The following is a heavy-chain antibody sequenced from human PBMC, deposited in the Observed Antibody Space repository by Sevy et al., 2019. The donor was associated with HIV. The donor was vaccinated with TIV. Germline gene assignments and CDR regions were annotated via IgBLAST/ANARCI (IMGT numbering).Heavy chain of an antibody. V-gene: IGHV3-7*01. CDR1: GFTFSSYW. Sequence: GGSLRLSCAASGFTFSSYWMSWVRQAPGKGLEWVANIKQDGSEKYYVDSVKGRFTIPRDNAKNPLYLQMNSLRAEDTAVYYCARDRYYGSGSYYNWGAFDIWGQGTMVTVSS. CDR3: ARDRYYGSGSYYNWGAFDI. CDR2: IKQDGSEK. J-gene: IGHJ3*02. D-gene: IGHD3-10*01.